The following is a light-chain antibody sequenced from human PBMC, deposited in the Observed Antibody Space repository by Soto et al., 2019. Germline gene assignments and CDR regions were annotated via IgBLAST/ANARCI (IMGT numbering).Light chain of an antibody. CDR3: TSYTSSSTDV. CDR2: DVS. Sequence: QSALTQPASVSGSPGQSITISCTGTSSDVGGYNYVSWYQQQPGKAHKLMIYDVSNRPSGVSNRFSGSKSGNTASLTISRLQAEEEADYYCTSYTSSSTDVFGTGTKLTVL. V-gene: IGLV2-14*01. J-gene: IGLJ1*01. CDR1: SSDVGGYNY.